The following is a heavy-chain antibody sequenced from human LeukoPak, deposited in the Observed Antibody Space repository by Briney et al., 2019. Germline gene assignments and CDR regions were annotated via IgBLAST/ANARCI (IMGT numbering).Heavy chain of an antibody. CDR2: ISGSGSST. D-gene: IGHD4-17*01. J-gene: IGHJ4*02. CDR1: GFTFSNCA. Sequence: GGSLRLSCAASGFTFSNCAMSWVRQAPEKGLEWVSGISGSGSSTYYADSVKGRFTISRDNSENTLSLQMNSLRAEDTAVYYCARGDTVTTPLLFDYWGQGTLVTVSS. V-gene: IGHV3-23*01. CDR3: ARGDTVTTPLLFDY.